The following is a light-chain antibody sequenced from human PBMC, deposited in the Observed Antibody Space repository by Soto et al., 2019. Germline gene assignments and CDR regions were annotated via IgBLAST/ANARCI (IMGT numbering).Light chain of an antibody. CDR2: DAS. CDR1: QSVSSY. Sequence: EIVLTQSPATLSLSPGERATLSCRASQSVSSYLAWYQQKSGQAPRLLIYDASNRATGIPARFSGSGSGTNFPPPISSLEPEDFAVYYCQQRSNWPKTFGKGTRVDIK. CDR3: QQRSNWPKT. J-gene: IGKJ1*01. V-gene: IGKV3-11*01.